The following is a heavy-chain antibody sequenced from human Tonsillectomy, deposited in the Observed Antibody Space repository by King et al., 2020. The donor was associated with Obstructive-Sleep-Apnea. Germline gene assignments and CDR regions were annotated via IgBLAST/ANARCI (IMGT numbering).Heavy chain of an antibody. J-gene: IGHJ4*02. D-gene: IGHD6-19*01. CDR3: ARGLGGSSGWYGGYFDY. V-gene: IGHV4-34*01. CDR1: GGSFSGYY. CDR2: INHSGST. Sequence: VQLQQWGAGLLKPSETLSLTCAVYGGSFSGYYWSWIRQPPGKGLEWIGEINHSGSTNYNPSLKSRVTISVDTSKNQFSLKLSSVTAADTAVYYCARGLGGSSGWYGGYFDYWGQGTLVTVSS.